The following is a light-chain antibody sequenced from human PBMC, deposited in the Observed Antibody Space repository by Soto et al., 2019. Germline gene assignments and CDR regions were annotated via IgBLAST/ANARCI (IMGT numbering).Light chain of an antibody. Sequence: TQSPATVSLYPVVRATLSCRASQSIGLAIAWSQHEPGLAPRLFSFDASQGATGISARFRGSGSGTDLALSISSLEHEDFAVYCGKQYKEWTLYTFGQGTRLEIK. CDR2: DAS. CDR3: KQYKEWTLYT. CDR1: QSIGLA. J-gene: IGKJ5*01. V-gene: IGKV3-11*01.